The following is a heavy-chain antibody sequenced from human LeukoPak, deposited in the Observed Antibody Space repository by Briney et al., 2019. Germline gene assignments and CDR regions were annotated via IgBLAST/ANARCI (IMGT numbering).Heavy chain of an antibody. J-gene: IGHJ4*02. CDR1: GFIFSNYA. Sequence: GGSLRLSCVASGFIFSNYAMSWVRQAPARELEWVSSLRGDGETFYADSVKGRFTLSRDESRNTVYLHLNILRVEDTAIYYCAKASWVSTADAVRWGQGTVVTVT. CDR3: AKASWVSTADAVR. CDR2: LRGDGET. V-gene: IGHV3-23*01. D-gene: IGHD3-16*01.